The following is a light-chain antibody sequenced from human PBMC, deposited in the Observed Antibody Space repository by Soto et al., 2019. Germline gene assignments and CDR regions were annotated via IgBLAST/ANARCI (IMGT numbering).Light chain of an antibody. J-gene: IGKJ4*01. CDR1: QSLLHSTGHNY. Sequence: DVVMNQSPLSLPVTTRESASISCRSSQSLLHSTGHNYLDWFLQKPGQSPQLLIYLGSNRASGVPDRFSGSGSGLDFTLKFSRVEAEHVWVYSCIQLLQTPLTFGGGTKVDIK. CDR3: IQLLQTPLT. CDR2: LGS. V-gene: IGKV2-28*01.